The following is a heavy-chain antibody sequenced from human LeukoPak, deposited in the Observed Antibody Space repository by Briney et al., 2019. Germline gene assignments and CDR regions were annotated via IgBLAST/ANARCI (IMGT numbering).Heavy chain of an antibody. J-gene: IGHJ3*02. CDR3: ARGGPHDAFDI. CDR1: GYTFTDYY. Sequence: ASVKVSCKASGYTFTDYYMQWVRQAPRQGLEWMGWINPNSGGSNYAQKFQGRVSMTRDTSISTTYMELSRLRSDDTAVYYCARGGPHDAFDIWGQGTMVTVSS. D-gene: IGHD3-10*01. CDR2: INPNSGGS. V-gene: IGHV1-2*02.